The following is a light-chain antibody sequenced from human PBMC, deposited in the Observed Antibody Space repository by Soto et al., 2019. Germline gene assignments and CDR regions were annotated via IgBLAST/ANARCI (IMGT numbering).Light chain of an antibody. V-gene: IGKV1-5*03. Sequence: DIQMTQSPSSLSASVGDRVTITCRASQSISTYLNWYQQKPGKDPKLLIYKESSLESGVPSRFSGSGSGTEFTLTISSLQPDDFATYYCQQYNSYWTFGQGTKVDIK. CDR3: QQYNSYWT. CDR1: QSISTY. J-gene: IGKJ1*01. CDR2: KES.